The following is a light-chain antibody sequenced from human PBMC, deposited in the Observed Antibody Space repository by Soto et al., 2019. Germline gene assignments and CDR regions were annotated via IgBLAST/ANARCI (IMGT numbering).Light chain of an antibody. V-gene: IGLV2-11*02. Sequence: QSALTQPRSVSGSLGHSVTISCSGARYNFVSWYQHPPGKAPRLIIYDITKRPSGVPDRFSASKSGSVASLTISGLQADDEADYYCSSLLPSEILLFGGGTKLTVL. CDR1: RYNF. CDR3: SSLLPSEILL. CDR2: DIT. J-gene: IGLJ2*01.